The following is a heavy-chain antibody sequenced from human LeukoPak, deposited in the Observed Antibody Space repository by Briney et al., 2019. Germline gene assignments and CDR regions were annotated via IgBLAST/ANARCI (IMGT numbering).Heavy chain of an antibody. V-gene: IGHV1-69*05. CDR2: IIPIFGTA. Sequence: ASVKVSCKASGGTFSSYAISWVRQAPGQGLEWMGGIIPIFGTANYAQKFQGRVTITTDESTSTAYMELSSLRSEDTAVYYCARGCSGGSCYSGPVGAFDIWGQGTMVTVSS. CDR1: GGTFSSYA. J-gene: IGHJ3*02. CDR3: ARGCSGGSCYSGPVGAFDI. D-gene: IGHD2-15*01.